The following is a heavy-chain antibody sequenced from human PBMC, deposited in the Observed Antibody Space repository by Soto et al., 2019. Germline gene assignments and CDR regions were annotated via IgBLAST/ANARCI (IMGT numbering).Heavy chain of an antibody. CDR3: ARALYCSGGSCYFDH. V-gene: IGHV1-18*01. CDR2: ISAYNGNT. CDR1: GHTFSSYG. J-gene: IGHJ4*02. D-gene: IGHD2-15*01. Sequence: QVQLVQSGAEVVKPGASVRVSCKTSGHTFSSYGFTWVRQAPGQGLEWMGWISAYNGNTNYAQKLQGRVTVTTDTSTSTAYMELRSLRSDDTAVYYCARALYCSGGSCYFDHWGQGTLVTVSS.